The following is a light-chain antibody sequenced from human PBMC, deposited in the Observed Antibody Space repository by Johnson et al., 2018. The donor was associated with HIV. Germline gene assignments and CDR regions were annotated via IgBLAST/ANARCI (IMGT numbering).Light chain of an antibody. J-gene: IGLJ1*01. CDR2: DNN. CDR3: GTWDSSLSAYV. V-gene: IGLV1-51*01. Sequence: QSVLTQPPSVSAAPGQEVIISCSGSTSNVGNNYVSWYQQLPGTAPKLLIYDNNKRPSGIPDRFSGSKSGTSATLGVTGLQTGDEADYYCGTWDSSLSAYVFGTGTKVTVL. CDR1: TSNVGNNY.